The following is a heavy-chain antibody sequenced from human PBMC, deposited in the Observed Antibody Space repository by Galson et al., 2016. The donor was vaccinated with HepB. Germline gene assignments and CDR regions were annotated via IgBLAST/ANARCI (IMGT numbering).Heavy chain of an antibody. V-gene: IGHV4-59*01. CDR2: IYYTGST. CDR1: SGSISTYY. CDR3: ARRKDNYYYHAMDL. Sequence: SETLSLTCSVSSGSISTYYWSWIRQPPGKGLEWIGYIYYTGSTNYNPSLKSRVIMSVDTSNNQFSLKLTSVTAADTAVYYCARRKDNYYYHAMDLWGQGTTVTGS. J-gene: IGHJ6*02.